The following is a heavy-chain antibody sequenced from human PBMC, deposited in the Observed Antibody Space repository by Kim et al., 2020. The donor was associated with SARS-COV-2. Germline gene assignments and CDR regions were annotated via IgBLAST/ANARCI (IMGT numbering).Heavy chain of an antibody. D-gene: IGHD4-17*01. J-gene: IGHJ4*02. Sequence: GGSLRLSCAASGFTFSSYAMHWVRQAPGKGLEYVSAISSNGGSTYYANSVKGRFTISRDNSKNTLYLQMGSLRAEDMAVYYCALLDYGDYGTGFDYWGQG. CDR3: ALLDYGDYGTGFDY. CDR2: ISSNGGST. V-gene: IGHV3-64*01. CDR1: GFTFSSYA.